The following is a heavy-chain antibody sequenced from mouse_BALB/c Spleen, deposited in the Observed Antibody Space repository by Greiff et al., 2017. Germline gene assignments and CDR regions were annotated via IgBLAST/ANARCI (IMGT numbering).Heavy chain of an antibody. V-gene: IGHV1-69*02. CDR1: GYTFTSYW. J-gene: IGHJ4*01. CDR3: TRLITTGVYAMDY. Sequence: QVQLQQPGAELVRPGASVKLSCKASGYTFTSYWINWVKQRPGQGLEWIGNIYPSDSYTNYNQKFKDKATLTVDKSSSTAYMQLSSPTSEDSAVYYCTRLITTGVYAMDYWGQGTSVTVSS. CDR2: IYPSDSYT. D-gene: IGHD2-4*01.